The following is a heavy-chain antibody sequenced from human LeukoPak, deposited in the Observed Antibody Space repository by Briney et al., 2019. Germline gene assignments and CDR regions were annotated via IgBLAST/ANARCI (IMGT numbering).Heavy chain of an antibody. J-gene: IGHJ4*02. Sequence: NHGGSLRLSCVVSGIPFSDYYMNWIRQTPEKGLEWISYISASSSYTDYADSVKGRFTISRDNAQNALFLQMNRLRVEDTAVYYCAAGTAADYWGQGTQVTVSS. CDR1: GIPFSDYY. CDR2: ISASSSYT. CDR3: AAGTAADY. V-gene: IGHV3-11*03. D-gene: IGHD6-13*01.